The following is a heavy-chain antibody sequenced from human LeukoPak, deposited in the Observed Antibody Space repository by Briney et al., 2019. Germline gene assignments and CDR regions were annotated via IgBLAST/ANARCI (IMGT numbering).Heavy chain of an antibody. CDR1: GFTFSSYA. CDR2: ISYDGSNK. D-gene: IGHD2-21*01. Sequence: PGRSLRLSCAASGFTFSSYATHWVRQAPGKGLEWVAVISYDGSNKYYADSVKGRFTISRDNSKNTLYLQMNSLRAEDTAVYYCARDRTRVVKYYYYGMDVWGQGTTVTVSS. V-gene: IGHV3-30-3*01. CDR3: ARDRTRVVKYYYYGMDV. J-gene: IGHJ6*02.